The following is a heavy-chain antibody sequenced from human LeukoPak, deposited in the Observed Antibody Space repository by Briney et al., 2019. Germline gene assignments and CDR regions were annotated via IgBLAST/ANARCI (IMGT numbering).Heavy chain of an antibody. Sequence: SETLSLTCTVSGGSISSGGHYWSWIRQYPGKGLEWIGHIYYSGHIYYSGNTYYNPSLKSRVIISVDTPNNQFSLKVSSVTGADTAVYYCARDMGLYFYDTSGPDAFDIWGQGTMVIVSS. J-gene: IGHJ3*02. CDR2: IYYSGHIYYSGNT. CDR1: GGSISSGGHY. V-gene: IGHV4-31*03. CDR3: ARDMGLYFYDTSGPDAFDI. D-gene: IGHD3-22*01.